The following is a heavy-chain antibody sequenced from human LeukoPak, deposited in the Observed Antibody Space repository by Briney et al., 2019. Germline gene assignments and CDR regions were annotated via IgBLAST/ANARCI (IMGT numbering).Heavy chain of an antibody. V-gene: IGHV4-59*08. J-gene: IGHJ4*02. CDR1: GGSISSYY. CDR3: ARGSTVVTHFDY. Sequence: PSEALSLTCTVSGGSISSYYWSWIRQPPGKGLEWIGYIYYSGSTNYNPSLKSRVTISVDTSKNQFSLKLSSVTAADTAVYYCARGSTVVTHFDYWDQGTLVTVSS. D-gene: IGHD4-23*01. CDR2: IYYSGST.